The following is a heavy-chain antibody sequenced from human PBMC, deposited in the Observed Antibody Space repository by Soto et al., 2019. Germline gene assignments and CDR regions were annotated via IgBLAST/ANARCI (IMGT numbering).Heavy chain of an antibody. Sequence: QVQLQQWGAGLLKPSETLSLTCAVYGGSFSGYYWSWIRQPPGKGLEWIGEINHRGSTNYNPSLRRAVTISVDTSKNQFSLKLSSVTAADTAVYYCARGRSVLLWFGELMGFDYWGQGTLVTVSS. CDR2: INHRGST. CDR3: ARGRSVLLWFGELMGFDY. CDR1: GGSFSGYY. J-gene: IGHJ4*02. D-gene: IGHD3-10*01. V-gene: IGHV4-34*01.